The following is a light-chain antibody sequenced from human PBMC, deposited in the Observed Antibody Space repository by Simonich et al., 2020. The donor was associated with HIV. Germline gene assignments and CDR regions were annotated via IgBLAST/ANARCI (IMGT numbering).Light chain of an antibody. CDR1: SSNFGSNY. CDR2: RNN. CDR3: AACDDSLSGWV. Sequence: QSVLTHPPSASGTPGHRVTISCSGSSSNFGSNYVYWYQQLPGTSPKILIYRNNLLPSGVPYRCSGSKAGTSASLAISGLRSEDEADYYCAACDDSLSGWVFGGGTKLTVL. V-gene: IGLV1-47*01. J-gene: IGLJ2*01.